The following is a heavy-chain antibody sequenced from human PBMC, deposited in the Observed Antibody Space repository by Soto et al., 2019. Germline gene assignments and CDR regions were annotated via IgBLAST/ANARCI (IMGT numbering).Heavy chain of an antibody. CDR3: VRGGALKIDY. Sequence: EVQLVESGGRLVQPGGSLRLSCAASGFTLSSYSMNWARQAPGKGLEWVSYISSSSSTIYYADSVKGRFTISRDNAKNSLHLQMKSLRYEDTAVYYCVRGGALKIDYWGQGTLVTVSS. CDR2: ISSSSSTI. CDR1: GFTLSSYS. J-gene: IGHJ4*02. V-gene: IGHV3-48*02. D-gene: IGHD3-16*01.